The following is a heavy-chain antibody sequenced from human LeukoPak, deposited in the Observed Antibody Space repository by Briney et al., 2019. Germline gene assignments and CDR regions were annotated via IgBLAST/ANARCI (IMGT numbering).Heavy chain of an antibody. CDR2: IYTSGST. CDR3: ARDPRYGYNFGYYYGMDV. V-gene: IGHV4-4*07. CDR1: GGSISSYY. J-gene: IGHJ6*02. Sequence: PSETLSLTCTVSGGSISSYYWSWVRQPAGKGLEWIGRIYTSGSTNYNPSLKSRVTMSVDTSKNQFSLKLGSVTAADTAVYYCARDPRYGYNFGYYYGMDVWGQGTTVTVSS. D-gene: IGHD5-24*01.